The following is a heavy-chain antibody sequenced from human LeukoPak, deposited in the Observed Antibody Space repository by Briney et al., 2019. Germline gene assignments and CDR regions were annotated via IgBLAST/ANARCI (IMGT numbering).Heavy chain of an antibody. CDR2: FIPTLGTP. CDR1: GGIFRSSG. V-gene: IGHV1-69*10. Sequence: SVKVSCKTSGGIFRSSGLNWMRQAPGQGLEWMGGFIPTLGTPNYAQNLQGRVTITADKSTSTGYMELSSLRYEDTAVYYCARGLYCRSSTSCSDYGMDVWGQGTTVTVSS. D-gene: IGHD2-15*01. J-gene: IGHJ6*02. CDR3: ARGLYCRSSTSCSDYGMDV.